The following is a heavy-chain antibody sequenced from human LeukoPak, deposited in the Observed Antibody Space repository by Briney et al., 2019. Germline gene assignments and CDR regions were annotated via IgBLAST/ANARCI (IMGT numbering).Heavy chain of an antibody. J-gene: IGHJ6*02. CDR1: GGSISNYY. Sequence: PSETLSLTCTVSGGSISNYYWSWIRQPPGKGLEWIGYIYYSGTTNYNPSLKSRVTISVDTSKNQFSLKLSSVTAADTAVYYCARQSVSYYGMDVWGQGTTVTVSS. CDR3: ARQSVSYYGMDV. CDR2: IYYSGTT. V-gene: IGHV4-59*08.